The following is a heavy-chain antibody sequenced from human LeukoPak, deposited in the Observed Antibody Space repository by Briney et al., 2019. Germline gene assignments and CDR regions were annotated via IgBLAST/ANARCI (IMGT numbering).Heavy chain of an antibody. CDR3: ATGHYGSGSYANWFDP. V-gene: IGHV1-24*01. D-gene: IGHD3-10*01. Sequence: ASVEVSCKVSGYTLTELSMHWVRQAPGKGLEWMGGFDPEDGETIYAPKFQGRVTMTEDTSTDTAYMELSSLRSEDTAVYYCATGHYGSGSYANWFDPWGQGTLVTVSS. CDR2: FDPEDGET. CDR1: GYTLTELS. J-gene: IGHJ5*02.